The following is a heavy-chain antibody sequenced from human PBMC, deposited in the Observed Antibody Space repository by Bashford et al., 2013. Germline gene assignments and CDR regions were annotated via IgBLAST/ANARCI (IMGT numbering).Heavy chain of an antibody. J-gene: IGHJ4*02. D-gene: IGHD3-10*01. V-gene: IGHV5-51*01. CDR1: GYTFHTYW. Sequence: GESLKISCQASGYTFHTYWVAWVRQMPGKGLEWMGAIQPGDSETMYSPSFKGQVIISADTSIATAYVQWSVLQASDPAIYYCARQRVPFYFDYWGRGTLVTVSS. CDR3: ARQRVPFYFDY. CDR2: IQPGDSET.